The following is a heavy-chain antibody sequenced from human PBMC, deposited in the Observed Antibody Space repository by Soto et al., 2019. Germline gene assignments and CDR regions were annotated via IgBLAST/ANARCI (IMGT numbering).Heavy chain of an antibody. Sequence: GGSLRRSCADSGFTCSSYWMSWVRQAPGKGLEWVANIKQDGSEKYYVDSVKGRFTISRDNAKNSLYLQMNSLRAEDTAVYYCARYRVTGTHFDYWGQGTLVTVSS. CDR2: IKQDGSEK. D-gene: IGHD1-7*01. V-gene: IGHV3-7*01. J-gene: IGHJ4*02. CDR1: GFTCSSYW. CDR3: ARYRVTGTHFDY.